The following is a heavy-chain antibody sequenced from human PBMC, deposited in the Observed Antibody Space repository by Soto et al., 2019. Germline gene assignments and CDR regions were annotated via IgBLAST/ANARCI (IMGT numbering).Heavy chain of an antibody. J-gene: IGHJ6*02. Sequence: QVQLQESGPGLVKPSQTLSLTCTVSGGSISSGGYYWSWIRQHPGKGLEWIGYIYYSGSSYYNPSLKSRVTISVDTSKDQFSLKLSSVTAADTAVYYCAVSRDGYSMDVWGQGTTVTVSS. CDR2: IYYSGSS. V-gene: IGHV4-31*03. CDR3: AVSRDGYSMDV. CDR1: GGSISSGGYY. D-gene: IGHD2-2*01.